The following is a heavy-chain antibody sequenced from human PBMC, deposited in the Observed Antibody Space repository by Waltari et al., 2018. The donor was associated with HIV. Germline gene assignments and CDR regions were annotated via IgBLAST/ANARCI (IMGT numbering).Heavy chain of an antibody. CDR2: IVVGRGNT. D-gene: IGHD6-19*01. V-gene: IGHV1-58*02. J-gene: IGHJ4*02. CDR1: GFTFTNSA. Sequence: QMQLVQSGPEVKKPGTSVKVSCKASGFTFTNSAIQWVRQARGQRREWIGWIVVGRGNTNYAQKFQERVTITRDMSTSTAYMEVSSLRSEDTAVYYCAADPGYSSGWYRFAYWGQGTLVTVSS. CDR3: AADPGYSSGWYRFAY.